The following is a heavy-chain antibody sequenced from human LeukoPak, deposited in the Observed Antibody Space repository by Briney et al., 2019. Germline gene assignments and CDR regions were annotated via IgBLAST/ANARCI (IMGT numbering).Heavy chain of an antibody. J-gene: IGHJ5*02. Sequence: GGSLRLSCAASGFTFSSYSMNWVRQAPGKGLEWVSSISSSSYIYYADSVKGRFTISRDNAKNSLYLQMNSLRAEDTAVYYCARLPRRDMIVSPWGQGTLVTVSS. CDR1: GFTFSSYS. CDR2: ISSSSYI. D-gene: IGHD3-22*01. CDR3: ARLPRRDMIVSP. V-gene: IGHV3-21*01.